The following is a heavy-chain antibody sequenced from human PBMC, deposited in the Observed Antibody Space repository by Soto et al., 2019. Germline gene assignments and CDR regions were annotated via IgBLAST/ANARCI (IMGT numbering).Heavy chain of an antibody. CDR3: TRDPTMIGGVPFFDY. Sequence: SETLSLTCTVSGGSISSGGYYWSWIRQHPGKGLEWIGYIYYSGSTYYNPSLKSRVTISVDTSKNQFSLKLSSVTAADTAVYYCTRDPTMIGGVPFFDYWGQGTLVTVSS. D-gene: IGHD3-22*01. J-gene: IGHJ4*02. CDR2: IYYSGST. V-gene: IGHV4-31*03. CDR1: GGSISSGGYY.